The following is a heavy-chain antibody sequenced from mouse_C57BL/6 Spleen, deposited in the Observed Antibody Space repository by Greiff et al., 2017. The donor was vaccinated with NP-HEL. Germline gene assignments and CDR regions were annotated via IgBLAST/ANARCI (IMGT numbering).Heavy chain of an antibody. D-gene: IGHD1-1*01. J-gene: IGHJ4*01. Sequence: EVKLVESGAGLVKPGGSLKLSCAASGFTFSSYAMSWVRQTPEKRLEWVAYISSGGDYIYYADTVKGRFTISRDNARNTRYLQMSSRKSEDTAMYYCTRGDYYGSSYEAMDYWGKGTSVTVSS. CDR3: TRGDYYGSSYEAMDY. CDR2: ISSGGDYI. CDR1: GFTFSSYA. V-gene: IGHV5-9-1*02.